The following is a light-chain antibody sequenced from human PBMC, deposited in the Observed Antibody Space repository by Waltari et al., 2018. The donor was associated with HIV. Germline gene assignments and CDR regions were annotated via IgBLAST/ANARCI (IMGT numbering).Light chain of an antibody. CDR2: EVS. J-gene: IGLJ3*02. CDR1: SSDVGGYNY. V-gene: IGLV2-14*01. CDR3: SSYTTSSTVV. Sequence: QSALTQPASVSGSPGQSIAISCPGASSDVGGYNYFPWSQQHPGKAPKLLIYEVSNRPSGVSNRFSGSKSGNTASLTISGLQAEDEADYYCSSYTTSSTVVFGGGTKLTVL.